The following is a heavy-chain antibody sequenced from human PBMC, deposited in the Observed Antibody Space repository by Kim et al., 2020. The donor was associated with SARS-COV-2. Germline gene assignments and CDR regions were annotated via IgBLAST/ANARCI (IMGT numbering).Heavy chain of an antibody. CDR3: ARAKARIAAAGTSYYYYYGMDV. Sequence: SVKVSCKASGGTFSSYAISWVRQAPGQGLEWMGGIIPIFGTANYAQKFQGRVTITADESTSTAYMELSSLRSEDTAVYYCARAKARIAAAGTSYYYYYGMDVWGQGTTVTVSS. CDR2: IIPIFGTA. J-gene: IGHJ6*02. CDR1: GGTFSSYA. D-gene: IGHD6-13*01. V-gene: IGHV1-69*13.